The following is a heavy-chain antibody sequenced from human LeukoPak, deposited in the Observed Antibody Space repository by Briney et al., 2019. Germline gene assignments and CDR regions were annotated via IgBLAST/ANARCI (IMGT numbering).Heavy chain of an antibody. CDR1: GGSFSGYY. J-gene: IGHJ3*02. V-gene: IGHV4-34*01. CDR3: AESLSGFAFDI. CDR2: INHSGST. Sequence: PSETLSLTCAVYGGSFSGYYWSWIRQPPGKGLGWIGEINHSGSTNYNPSLKIRVTISVDTSKNQFSLKLSSVTAADTAVYYCAESLSGFAFDIWGQGTMVTVSS. D-gene: IGHD3-10*01.